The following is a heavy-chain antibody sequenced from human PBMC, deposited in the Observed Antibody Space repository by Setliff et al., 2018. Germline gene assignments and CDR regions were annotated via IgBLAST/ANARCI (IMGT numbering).Heavy chain of an antibody. D-gene: IGHD1-26*01. Sequence: GASVKVSCKASGYTFTSYGFSWVRQAPGQGLEWMGRISVYNGNTNYRQKYQGRVAMTTDTSTNTVYMELRSLRSDDTAVYFCVREYSGGGLTWGQGTMVTVSS. V-gene: IGHV1-18*01. J-gene: IGHJ3*01. CDR2: ISVYNGNT. CDR3: VREYSGGGLT. CDR1: GYTFTSYG.